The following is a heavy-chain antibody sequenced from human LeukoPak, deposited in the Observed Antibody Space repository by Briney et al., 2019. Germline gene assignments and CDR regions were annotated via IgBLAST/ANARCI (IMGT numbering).Heavy chain of an antibody. CDR3: TRWTHISGNWHRDV. J-gene: IGHJ4*02. CDR2: IKSKGYGGTA. V-gene: IGHV3-49*04. Sequence: PGGSLRLSCTASGFTFDDYSMSWVRQAPGKGLEWVGFIKSKGYGGTAEYAASVKGGFAISRDDSKSIAYLQVNSLKTEDTAVYYCTRWTHISGNWHRDVWGQGTLVTVSS. CDR1: GFTFDDYS. D-gene: IGHD2-21*01.